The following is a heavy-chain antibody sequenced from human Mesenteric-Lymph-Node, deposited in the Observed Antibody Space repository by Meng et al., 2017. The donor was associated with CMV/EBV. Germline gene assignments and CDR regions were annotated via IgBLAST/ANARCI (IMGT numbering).Heavy chain of an antibody. V-gene: IGHV3-30*02. D-gene: IGHD4-17*01. Sequence: GESLKISCAASGFPFSRYVVHWVRQAPGKGLEWVSFISDDGYDKNYADSVKGRFTISRDNSKNTLYLQMNSLRAEDTAVYYCAKAISYGDLWDYWGQGTLVTAPQ. J-gene: IGHJ4*02. CDR1: GFPFSRYV. CDR2: ISDDGYDK. CDR3: AKAISYGDLWDY.